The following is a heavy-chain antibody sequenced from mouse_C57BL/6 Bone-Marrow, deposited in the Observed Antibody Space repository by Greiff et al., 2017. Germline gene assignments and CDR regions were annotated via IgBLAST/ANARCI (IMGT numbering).Heavy chain of an antibody. J-gene: IGHJ2*01. CDR1: GYTFTSYG. V-gene: IGHV1-81*01. CDR3: SRWNYGSSYENY. CDR2: IYPRSGNT. Sequence: QVQLQQSGAELARPGASVKLSCKASGYTFTSYGISWVKQRTGQGLEWIGEIYPRSGNTYYNEKFKGKATLTADKSSSTAYMELRSLTSEDSAVDFCSRWNYGSSYENYWGQGTTLTVSS. D-gene: IGHD1-1*01.